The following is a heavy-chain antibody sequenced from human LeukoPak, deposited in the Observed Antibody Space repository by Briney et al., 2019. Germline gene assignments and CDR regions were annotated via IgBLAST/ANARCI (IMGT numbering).Heavy chain of an antibody. CDR3: VRLMAWAYGVDS. CDR1: GGSISSYY. J-gene: IGHJ5*01. CDR2: IHYSGST. Sequence: SETLALTCNVSGGSISSYYWSWIRQPPGKTLEYIGSIHYSGSTNYNPSLQSRVIISVDTSKNQFSLTLGSVTAADTAVYYCVRLMAWAYGVDSWGQGTLVSVSS. V-gene: IGHV4-59*08. D-gene: IGHD4-17*01.